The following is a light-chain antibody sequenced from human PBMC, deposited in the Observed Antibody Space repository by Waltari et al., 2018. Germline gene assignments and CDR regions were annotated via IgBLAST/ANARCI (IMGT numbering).Light chain of an antibody. Sequence: QSVLTQPPSVSGAPGQRVTISCTGSSSNLGAASDVHWYQQLPATAPKLLIYGNSNRPSGVPDRFSGSKSGTSASLAITGLQAEDEADYYCQSYDSSLSGPVVFGGGTKLTVL. J-gene: IGLJ2*01. CDR3: QSYDSSLSGPVV. CDR1: SSNLGAASD. CDR2: GNS. V-gene: IGLV1-40*01.